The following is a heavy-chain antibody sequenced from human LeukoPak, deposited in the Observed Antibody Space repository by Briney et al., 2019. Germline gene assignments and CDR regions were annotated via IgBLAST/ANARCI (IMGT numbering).Heavy chain of an antibody. CDR3: AKANVVAAMADWFDP. Sequence: GGSLRLSCAASGFTFYSYAMRWVRQAPGQGWEWGSAIIGSGGNTFYADSVKGRFAISRDNSKNTLYLQMTSLRAEDTAVYYCAKANVVAAMADWFDPWGQGTLVTVSS. V-gene: IGHV3-23*01. CDR1: GFTFYSYA. CDR2: IIGSGGNT. J-gene: IGHJ5*02. D-gene: IGHD2-15*01.